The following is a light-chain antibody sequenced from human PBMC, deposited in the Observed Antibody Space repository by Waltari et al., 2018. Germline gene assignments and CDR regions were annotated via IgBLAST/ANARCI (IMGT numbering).Light chain of an antibody. CDR2: VNHDGSH. V-gene: IGLV4-69*01. CDR3: QTWGTGIT. Sequence: QVVLTQSPSASASLGASVKLTCTLSSGHSSYSIAWHQQHPEKGPRDLMKVNHDGSHTKGDGLPDRFSGSNSGAERYLTIARLQSEDEADYYCQTWGTGITFGGGTKLTVL. J-gene: IGLJ2*01. CDR1: SGHSSYS.